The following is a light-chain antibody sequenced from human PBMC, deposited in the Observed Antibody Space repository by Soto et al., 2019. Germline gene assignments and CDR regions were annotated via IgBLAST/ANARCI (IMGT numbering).Light chain of an antibody. CDR2: RAS. V-gene: IGKV1-5*03. CDR1: QSISSW. J-gene: IGKJ3*01. CDR3: QQYNSYLLT. Sequence: DIQMTQSPSTLSASVGDRVTITCRASQSISSWLAWYQQKPGKAPKLLIYRASSLESGVPSRFSGSGSGREFTLTISSLQPDDFATYYCQQYNSYLLTFGPGTTVDIK.